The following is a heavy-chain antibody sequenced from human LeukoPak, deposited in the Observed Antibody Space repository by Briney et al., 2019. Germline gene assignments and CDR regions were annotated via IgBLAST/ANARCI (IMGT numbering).Heavy chain of an antibody. CDR3: ARDLGVGARGGSYYFDY. D-gene: IGHD1-26*01. Sequence: SVKVSCKASGGTFSSYAISRVRQAPGQGLEWMGRIIPIFGTANYAQKFQGRVTITTDESTSTAYMELSSLRSEDTAVYYCARDLGVGARGGSYYFDYWGQGTLVTVSS. J-gene: IGHJ4*02. CDR1: GGTFSSYA. CDR2: IIPIFGTA. V-gene: IGHV1-69*05.